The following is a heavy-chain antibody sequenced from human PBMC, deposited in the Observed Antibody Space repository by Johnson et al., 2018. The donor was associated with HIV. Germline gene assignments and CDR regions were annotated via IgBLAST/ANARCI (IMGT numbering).Heavy chain of an antibody. CDR3: ARDGYSSGWYGNDAFDI. Sequence: QVKLVESGGGVVQPGKSLRLSCAASGFTFSSYDMHWVRQAPGKGLEWVSFISHDGGNKYYADSVKGRFTISRDNAKNSLYLQMNSLRAEDTAVYYCARDGYSSGWYGNDAFDIWGQGTMVTVSS. CDR2: ISHDGGNK. V-gene: IGHV3-30*03. J-gene: IGHJ3*02. CDR1: GFTFSSYD. D-gene: IGHD6-19*01.